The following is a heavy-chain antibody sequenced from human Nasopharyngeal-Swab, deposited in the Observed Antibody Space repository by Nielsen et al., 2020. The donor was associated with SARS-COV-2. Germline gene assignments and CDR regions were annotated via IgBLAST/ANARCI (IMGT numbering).Heavy chain of an antibody. CDR1: GYTFTSYA. CDR3: ARDTSGRIRTKGVAVAGRNRLNWFDP. V-gene: IGHV7-4-1*02. Sequence: ASVKVSCKASGYTFTSYAMNWVRQAPGQGLEWMGWINTNTGNPTYAQGFTGRFVFSLDTSVSTAYLQISSLKAEDTAVYYCARDTSGRIRTKGVAVAGRNRLNWFDPWGQGTLVPFSS. CDR2: INTNTGNP. D-gene: IGHD6-19*01. J-gene: IGHJ5*02.